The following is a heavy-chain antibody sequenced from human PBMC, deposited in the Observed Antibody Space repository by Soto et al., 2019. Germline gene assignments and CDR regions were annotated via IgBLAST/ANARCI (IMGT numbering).Heavy chain of an antibody. Sequence: GGSLRLSCAASGFTFSSYAMSWVRQAPGKGLEWVSAISGSGGSTYYADSVKGRFTISRDNSKNTLYLQMNSLRAEDTAVYYCAKPLLRYFDWSRDYWGQGTLVTVSS. V-gene: IGHV3-23*01. J-gene: IGHJ4*02. CDR1: GFTFSSYA. CDR3: AKPLLRYFDWSRDY. CDR2: ISGSGGST. D-gene: IGHD3-9*01.